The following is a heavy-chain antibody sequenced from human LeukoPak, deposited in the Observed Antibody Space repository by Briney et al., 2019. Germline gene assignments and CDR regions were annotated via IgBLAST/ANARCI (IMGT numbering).Heavy chain of an antibody. V-gene: IGHV3-23*01. J-gene: IGHJ4*02. Sequence: GGSLTLSCAASGFTFSSYAMSWIRQPPGKGLEWVSAISGSGGSTYYADSVKGRFTISRDNSDKTLYLQMNSLRAEDTAVYYCAKLAHIVVVPAAIRFDYWGQGTLVTVSS. CDR2: ISGSGGST. CDR3: AKLAHIVVVPAAIRFDY. CDR1: GFTFSSYA. D-gene: IGHD2-2*01.